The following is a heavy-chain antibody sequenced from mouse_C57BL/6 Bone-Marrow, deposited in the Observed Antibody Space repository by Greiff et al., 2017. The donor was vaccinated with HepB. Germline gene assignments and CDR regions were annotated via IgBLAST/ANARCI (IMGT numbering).Heavy chain of an antibody. CDR1: GYTFTSYW. J-gene: IGHJ3*01. D-gene: IGHD2-4*01. Sequence: VQLQQPGAELVKPGASVKMSCKASGYTFTSYWITWVKQRPRQGLEWIGDIYPGSGSTNYNEKFKSKATLAVDTSSSTAYMQLSSLTSEDSAVYYCARRHYDYAWFAYWGQGTLVTVSA. CDR2: IYPGSGST. CDR3: ARRHYDYAWFAY. V-gene: IGHV1-55*01.